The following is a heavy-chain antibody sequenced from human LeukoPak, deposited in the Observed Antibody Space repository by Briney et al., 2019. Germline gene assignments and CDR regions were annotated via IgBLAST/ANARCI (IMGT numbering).Heavy chain of an antibody. J-gene: IGHJ4*02. Sequence: GGSLRLSCAASGFTFSSYEMNWVRRAPGKGLEWVSYISSSGSNIYYADSVKGRFTISRDNAKNSLYLQMNSLRAEDTAVYYCARVIRITMVRGVPFNFDYWGQGTLVTVSS. CDR3: ARVIRITMVRGVPFNFDY. V-gene: IGHV3-48*03. CDR1: GFTFSSYE. CDR2: ISSSGSNI. D-gene: IGHD3-10*01.